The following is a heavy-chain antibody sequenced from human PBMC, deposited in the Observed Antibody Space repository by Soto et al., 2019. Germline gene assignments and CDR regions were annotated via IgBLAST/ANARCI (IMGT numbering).Heavy chain of an antibody. CDR1: GFSVGDNY. V-gene: IGHV3-11*06. D-gene: IGHD3-16*01. J-gene: IGHJ6*02. CDR2: SSSSGGYT. CDR3: AGSPGRGHVFTFDYGLDV. Sequence: QVQLVESGVGLVEPGGSLRLSCAASGFSVGDNYMTWIRQAPGKGLEWLSYSSSSGGYTNYADSVKGRVTIPRDHAKNSLYLEMDSLRPEDTAGYFGAGSPGRGHVFTFDYGLDVWGQGTTVTVSS.